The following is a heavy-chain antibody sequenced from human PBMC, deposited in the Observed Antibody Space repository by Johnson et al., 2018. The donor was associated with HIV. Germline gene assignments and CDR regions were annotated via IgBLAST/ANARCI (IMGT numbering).Heavy chain of an antibody. J-gene: IGHJ3*02. Sequence: VQLVESGGGLVLPGGSLRLSCAASGFTFSSYAMHWVRQAPGKGLEYVSAISSNGGRTYYANSVKGRFTISRDNSKNTLYRQMGSLRAEDMAVYYCARESTATRGDAFDIWGQGTMVTVSS. CDR2: ISSNGGRT. D-gene: IGHD4-17*01. CDR1: GFTFSSYA. V-gene: IGHV3-64*01. CDR3: ARESTATRGDAFDI.